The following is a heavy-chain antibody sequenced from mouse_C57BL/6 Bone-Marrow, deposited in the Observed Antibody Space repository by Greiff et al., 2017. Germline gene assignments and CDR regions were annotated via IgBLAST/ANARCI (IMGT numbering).Heavy chain of an antibody. D-gene: IGHD2-10*02. Sequence: VQLKQSGPVLVKPGASVKMSCKASGYTFTDYYMNWVKQSHGKSLEWIGVINPYNGGTSYNQKFKGKATLTVDKSSSTAYMELNSLTSEDSAVYYCARRVWSYAMDYWGQGTSVTVSS. V-gene: IGHV1-19*01. J-gene: IGHJ4*01. CDR3: ARRVWSYAMDY. CDR1: GYTFTDYY. CDR2: INPYNGGT.